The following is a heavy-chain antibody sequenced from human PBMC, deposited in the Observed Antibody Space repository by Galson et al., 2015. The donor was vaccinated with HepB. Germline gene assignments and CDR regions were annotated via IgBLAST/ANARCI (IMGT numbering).Heavy chain of an antibody. J-gene: IGHJ3*02. CDR3: ARRRYCSSAACYKNAFDI. CDR2: IYWNGDK. CDR1: GFSLSTGGVA. D-gene: IGHD2-2*02. V-gene: IGHV2-5*01. Sequence: PALVKPTQTLTLTCTFSGFSLSTGGVAVGWIRQPPGKALEWLAMIYWNGDKYHSPFLKSRLTTTEDTSTNQVVLTMTNMDPADTGTYYCARRRYCSSAACYKNAFDIWGQGTMVTVSS.